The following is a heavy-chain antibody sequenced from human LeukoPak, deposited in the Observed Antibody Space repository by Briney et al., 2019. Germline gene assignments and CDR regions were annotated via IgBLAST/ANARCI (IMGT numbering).Heavy chain of an antibody. CDR3: ARLGVSIVVVPAAPTYYYYGMDV. J-gene: IGHJ6*02. V-gene: IGHV4-34*01. CDR1: GGSFSGYY. Sequence: RASETLSLTCAVYGGSFSGYYWSWIRQPPGKGLEWIGEINHSGSTNYNPSLKSRVTISVDTSKNQFSLKLSSVTAADTAVYYCARLGVSIVVVPAAPTYYYYGMDVWGQGTTVTVSS. D-gene: IGHD2-2*01. CDR2: INHSGST.